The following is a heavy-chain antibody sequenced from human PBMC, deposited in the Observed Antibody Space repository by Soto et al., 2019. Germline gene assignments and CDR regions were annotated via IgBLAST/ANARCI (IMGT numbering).Heavy chain of an antibody. CDR1: GGTFSSYA. D-gene: IGHD3-10*01. V-gene: IGHV1-2*04. CDR3: ARGDYYGSGSYYMGWFDP. CDR2: IIPNCGTT. J-gene: IGHJ5*02. Sequence: GASVKVSCKASGGTFSSYAISWVRQAPGQGLEWMGWIIPNCGTTNYAQKFQGWVTMTRDTSISTAYMELSRLRSDDTAVYYCARGDYYGSGSYYMGWFDPWGQGTLVSVS.